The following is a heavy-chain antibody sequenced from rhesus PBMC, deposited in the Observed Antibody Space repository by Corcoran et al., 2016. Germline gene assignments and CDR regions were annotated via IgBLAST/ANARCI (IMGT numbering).Heavy chain of an antibody. CDR1: GFTFSSFG. D-gene: IGHD3-34*01. J-gene: IGHJ4*01. CDR3: AKDWGY. Sequence: EVQLVETGGGLVQPGGSLKLSCAASGFTFSSFGMSWVRQAPGKGLGGGSAISRGGDSTFYADSVKGRFTISRDNSKNTLSLQMNSLRAEDTAVYYCAKDWGYWGQGVLVTVSS. CDR2: ISRGGDST. V-gene: IGHV3S5*01.